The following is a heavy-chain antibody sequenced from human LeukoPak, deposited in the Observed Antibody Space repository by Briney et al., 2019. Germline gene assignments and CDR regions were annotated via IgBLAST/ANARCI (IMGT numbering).Heavy chain of an antibody. Sequence: GGSLRLSCAASGFTFSSYGMHWVRQAPGKGLEWVAVIWYDGGNKYYADSVKGRFTISRDNSKNTLYLQMNSLRAEDTAVYYCARGEYYYDSSGYYIWGQGTLVTVSS. D-gene: IGHD3-22*01. V-gene: IGHV3-33*01. CDR3: ARGEYYYDSSGYYI. CDR2: IWYDGGNK. J-gene: IGHJ4*02. CDR1: GFTFSSYG.